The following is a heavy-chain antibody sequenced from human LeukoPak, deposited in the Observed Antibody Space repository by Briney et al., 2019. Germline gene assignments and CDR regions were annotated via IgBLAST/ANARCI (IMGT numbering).Heavy chain of an antibody. CDR1: GGSIRSGNYF. V-gene: IGHV4-61*02. CDR2: VHNSGNT. Sequence: SQTLSLTCTVSGGSIRSGNYFWSWIRQPAGKGLEWTGRVHNSGNTNYNPSLKSRVTISLDTSKNQFSLQLSSVTAADTAVYFCARGDYETPLFNYWGQGTLVTVSS. J-gene: IGHJ4*02. CDR3: ARGDYETPLFNY. D-gene: IGHD3-16*01.